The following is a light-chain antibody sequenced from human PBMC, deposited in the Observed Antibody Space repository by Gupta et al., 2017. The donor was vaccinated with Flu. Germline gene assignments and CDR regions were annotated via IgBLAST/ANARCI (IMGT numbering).Light chain of an antibody. Sequence: EIVLTQSPAPLSLSPGERATLSCRASQNIARNLGWYQRKPGQAPRLLIFGASTRTTGIPARFSGSGSGTEFTLTISSLQSEDFAVYYCQQYNDWPLITFGQGTRLEIK. V-gene: IGKV3-15*01. CDR1: QNIARN. J-gene: IGKJ5*01. CDR2: GAS. CDR3: QQYNDWPLIT.